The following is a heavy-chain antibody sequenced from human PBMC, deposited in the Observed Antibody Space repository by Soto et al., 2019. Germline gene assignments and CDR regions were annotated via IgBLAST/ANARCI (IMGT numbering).Heavy chain of an antibody. CDR1: GFTFSVSA. CDR2: ISSDGSHQ. J-gene: IGHJ6*02. CDR3: ARPYFRSTRCYLYYYGMDV. Sequence: ESGGGVVQPGTSLRLSCAASGFTFSVSAIHWVRQAPGKGLAWVAVISSDGSHQYYADSVRGRFTISRDNPKNTLYLQMNSLRAEDTAVYYCARPYFRSTRCYLYYYGMDVWGPGTTVTVSS. D-gene: IGHD2-2*01. V-gene: IGHV3-30-3*01.